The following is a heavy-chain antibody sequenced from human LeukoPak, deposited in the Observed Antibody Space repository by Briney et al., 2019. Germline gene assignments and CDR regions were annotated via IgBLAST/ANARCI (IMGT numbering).Heavy chain of an antibody. CDR1: GGPISSSNW. Sequence: SGTLSLTCAVSGGPISSSNWWSWVRQPPGKGLEWIGRIFHSGTTDYKTSLKSRVTISVDTSKNQFSLKLSSVTAADTAVYYCARRRWLYAFDIWGQGTMVTVSS. D-gene: IGHD3-22*01. CDR3: ARRRWLYAFDI. V-gene: IGHV4-4*02. CDR2: IFHSGTT. J-gene: IGHJ3*02.